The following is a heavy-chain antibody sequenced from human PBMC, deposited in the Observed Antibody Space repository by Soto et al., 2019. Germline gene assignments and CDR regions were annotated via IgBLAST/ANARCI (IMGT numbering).Heavy chain of an antibody. J-gene: IGHJ4*02. CDR3: ARVPMNYYDSSGYVDY. D-gene: IGHD3-22*01. V-gene: IGHV3-21*06. CDR2: ISSGSSYI. CDR1: GFTFSSYG. Sequence: VGSLRLSCAASGFTFSSYGVIWVRQAPGKGLEWVSSISSGSSYIYYADSVTGRFTISRDNAKYSLFLQMNSLRADDTAVYYCARVPMNYYDSSGYVDYWGQGTLVTVSS.